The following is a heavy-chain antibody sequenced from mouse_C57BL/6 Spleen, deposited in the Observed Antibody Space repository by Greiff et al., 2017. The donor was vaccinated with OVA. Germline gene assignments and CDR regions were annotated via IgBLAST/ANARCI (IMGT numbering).Heavy chain of an antibody. CDR2: IDPSDSYT. CDR1: GYTFTSYW. CDR3: ARRDYDYDFDY. V-gene: IGHV1-69*01. Sequence: QVQLQQPGAELVMPGASVKLSCKASGYTFTSYWMHWVKQRPGQGLEWIGEIDPSDSYTNYNQKFKGKSTLTVDKSSSTAYMQLSSLTSEDSAVDYCARRDYDYDFDYWGQGTTLTVSS. J-gene: IGHJ2*01. D-gene: IGHD2-4*01.